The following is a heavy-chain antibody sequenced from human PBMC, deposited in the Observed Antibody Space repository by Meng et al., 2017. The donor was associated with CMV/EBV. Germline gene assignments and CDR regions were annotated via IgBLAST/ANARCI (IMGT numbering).Heavy chain of an antibody. CDR2: IKQDGSEK. Sequence: GESLKISCAASGFTFSSYWMSWVRQAPGKGLEWVANIKQDGSEKYYVDSVKGRFTISRDNAKNSLYLQMNSLRAEDTAVYYCAGDGIAAAAAFDYWGQGTLVTVSS. D-gene: IGHD6-13*01. J-gene: IGHJ4*02. CDR3: AGDGIAAAAAFDY. V-gene: IGHV3-7*01. CDR1: GFTFSSYW.